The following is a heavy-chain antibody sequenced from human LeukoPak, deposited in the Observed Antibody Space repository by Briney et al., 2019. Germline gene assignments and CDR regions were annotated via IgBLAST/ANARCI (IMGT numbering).Heavy chain of an antibody. Sequence: GASVKVSCKASGYTFTSYAMNWVRKAPGQGLEWMEWINPNSGGTNYAQKFQGRVTMTRDTSISTAYMELSRLRSDDTAVYYCAREGRSGEMATLGYYYMDVWGKGTTVTVSS. J-gene: IGHJ6*03. CDR3: AREGRSGEMATLGYYYMDV. CDR2: INPNSGGT. V-gene: IGHV1-2*02. D-gene: IGHD5-24*01. CDR1: GYTFTSYA.